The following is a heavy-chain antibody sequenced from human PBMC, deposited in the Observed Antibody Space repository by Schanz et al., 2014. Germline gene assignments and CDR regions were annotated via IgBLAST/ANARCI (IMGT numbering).Heavy chain of an antibody. D-gene: IGHD4-17*01. CDR3: ARGVAGDYYFDY. J-gene: IGHJ4*02. CDR1: GFTFSNYW. CDR2: IKQDGSEK. Sequence: EVQLLESGGALEQPGGSLRLSCAASGFTFSNYWMTWVRQAPGKGLEWVANIKQDGSEKLYVDSVKGRFTISRDNAKKSLYLQMNSLRAEDTAVYYCARGVAGDYYFDYWGPGTLVIVSS. V-gene: IGHV3-7*01.